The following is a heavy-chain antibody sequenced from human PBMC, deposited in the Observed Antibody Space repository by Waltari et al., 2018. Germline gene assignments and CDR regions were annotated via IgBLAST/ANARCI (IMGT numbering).Heavy chain of an antibody. CDR3: ARDLSRGAFDI. CDR2: INHSGST. V-gene: IGHV4-34*01. J-gene: IGHJ3*02. Sequence: QVQLQQWGAGLLKPSETLSLTCAVYGGSFSGYYWSWIRQPPGKGLEWIGEINHSGSTNYNPSLKSRVTISVDTSKNQFSLKLSSVTAADTAVYYCARDLSRGAFDIWGQGTMVTVSS. CDR1: GGSFSGYY.